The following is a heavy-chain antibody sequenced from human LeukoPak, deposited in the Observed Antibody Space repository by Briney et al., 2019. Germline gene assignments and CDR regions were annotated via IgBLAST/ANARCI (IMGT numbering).Heavy chain of an antibody. D-gene: IGHD4-23*01. CDR3: ARNGGNSDYDY. CDR1: GGSISSSSSIC. CDR2: IYDSGAT. J-gene: IGHJ4*02. Sequence: SETLSLTCAASGGSISSSSSICWTWVRQPPGKGLEWIGEIYDSGATNYNPSLKSRVTMLLDKSKNQFSLKLNSVTAADTAVYYCARNGGNSDYDYWGQGTLVTVSA. V-gene: IGHV4-4*02.